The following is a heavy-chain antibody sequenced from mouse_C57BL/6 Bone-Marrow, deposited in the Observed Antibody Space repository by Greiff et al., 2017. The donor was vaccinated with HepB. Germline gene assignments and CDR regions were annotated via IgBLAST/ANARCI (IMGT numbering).Heavy chain of an antibody. Sequence: DVHLVESGGDLVKPGGSLKLSCAASGFTFSSYGMSWVRQTPDKRLEWVATISSGGSYTYYPDSVKGRFTISRDNAKNTLYLQMSSLKSEDTAMYYCARQDLLGFAYWGQGTLVTVSA. V-gene: IGHV5-6*01. CDR3: ARQDLLGFAY. CDR2: ISSGGSYT. CDR1: GFTFSSYG. J-gene: IGHJ3*01.